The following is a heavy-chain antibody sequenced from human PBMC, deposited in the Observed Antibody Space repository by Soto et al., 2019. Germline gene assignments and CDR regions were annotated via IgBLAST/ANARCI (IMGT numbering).Heavy chain of an antibody. V-gene: IGHV1-69*01. CDR3: ARGLVLVSGDTETYSYYGMDV. CDR1: GGTFISHT. J-gene: IGHJ6*02. Sequence: VQLVQSGAEVKKPGSSVNVSCKASGGTFISHTISWVRQAPGQGLEWMGGIIPFFGTVNYAQRFQGRLTITADESTSTGYMDLRSLRSEDTAVYYCARGLVLVSGDTETYSYYGMDVWGQGTTVTVS. D-gene: IGHD2-21*02. CDR2: IIPFFGTV.